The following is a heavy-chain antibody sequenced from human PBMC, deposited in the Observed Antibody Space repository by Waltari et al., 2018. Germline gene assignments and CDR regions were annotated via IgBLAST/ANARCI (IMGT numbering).Heavy chain of an antibody. J-gene: IGHJ4*02. CDR3: ARGRLDWYYFDY. CDR2: IYYSGST. D-gene: IGHD3-9*01. CDR1: GGSISSYY. V-gene: IGHV4-59*01. Sequence: QVQLQESGPGLVKPSETLSLTCPVPGGSISSYYWSWIRQPPGKGLEWIGYIYYSGSTNYNPSLKSRVTISVDTSKNQFSLKLSSVTAADTAVYYCARGRLDWYYFDYWGQGTLVTVSS.